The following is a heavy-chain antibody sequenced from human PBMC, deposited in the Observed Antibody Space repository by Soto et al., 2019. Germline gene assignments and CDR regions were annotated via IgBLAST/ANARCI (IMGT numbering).Heavy chain of an antibody. CDR2: IYHSGST. CDR1: GYSISSGYY. Sequence: ASETLSLTCAVSGYSISSGYYWGWIRQPPGKGLEWIGSIYHSGSTYYNPSLKSRVTISVDTSKNQFSLKLSSVTAADTAVYYCARGGDMITFGGVTIRPKYYFDYWGQGTLVTVSS. CDR3: ARGGDMITFGGVTIRPKYYFDY. D-gene: IGHD3-16*01. V-gene: IGHV4-38-2*01. J-gene: IGHJ4*02.